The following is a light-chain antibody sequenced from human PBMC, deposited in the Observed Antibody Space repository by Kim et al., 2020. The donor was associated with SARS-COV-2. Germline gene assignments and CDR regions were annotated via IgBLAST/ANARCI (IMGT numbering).Light chain of an antibody. CDR3: QQRSNWHPT. V-gene: IGKV3D-11*02. CDR1: QSVSSY. J-gene: IGKJ5*01. CDR2: DAS. Sequence: LSPGDRATLSCMASQSVSSYLAWYQQKPGQAPRLLIYDASNRATGIPARFSGSGPGTDFTLTISSLEPEDFAVYYCQQRSNWHPTFGQGTRLEIK.